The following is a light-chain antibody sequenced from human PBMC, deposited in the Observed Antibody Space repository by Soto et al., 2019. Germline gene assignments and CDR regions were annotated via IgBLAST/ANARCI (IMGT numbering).Light chain of an antibody. Sequence: QSVLTQPPSASGTPGQRVTISCSGSSSNIGSNTVNWYQQFPGTAPKLLIHSTNQRPSGVPDRFSGSKSGTSVSLAISGLQSEDEADYSCAAWDDSLNGVVFGGGTKVTVL. CDR3: AAWDDSLNGVV. V-gene: IGLV1-44*01. CDR2: STN. J-gene: IGLJ2*01. CDR1: SSNIGSNT.